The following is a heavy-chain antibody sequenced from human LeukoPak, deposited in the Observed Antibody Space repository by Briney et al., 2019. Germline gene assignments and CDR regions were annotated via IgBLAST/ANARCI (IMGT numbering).Heavy chain of an antibody. V-gene: IGHV3-21*01. Sequence: GSLRLSCAAPGFTLSSYSMDLVRQAPGEGLEWVSSISSSSIYIYDADLVKGRFTISRDNAKNSLYLQMNSLRAEDTAVYYCARASTGVLTYYMDVWGKGTTVTVSS. J-gene: IGHJ6*03. CDR2: ISSSSIYI. CDR3: ARASTGVLTYYMDV. CDR1: GFTLSSYS. D-gene: IGHD7-27*01.